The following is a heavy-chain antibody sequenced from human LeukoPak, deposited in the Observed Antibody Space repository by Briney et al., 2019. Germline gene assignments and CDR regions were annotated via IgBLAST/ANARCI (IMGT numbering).Heavy chain of an antibody. D-gene: IGHD2-15*01. CDR2: IYYSGNT. J-gene: IGHJ4*02. V-gene: IGHV4-59*01. CDR1: GGSISTYY. CDR3: ARETSFCSGATCYLFLDS. Sequence: PSETLSLTCTVSGGSISTYYWSWIRQYPGQGLEWLGYIYYSGNTNYNPSLESRATISVDTSKNQFSLKLTSVTAADTAAYYCARETSFCSGATCYLFLDSWGQGARVTVSS.